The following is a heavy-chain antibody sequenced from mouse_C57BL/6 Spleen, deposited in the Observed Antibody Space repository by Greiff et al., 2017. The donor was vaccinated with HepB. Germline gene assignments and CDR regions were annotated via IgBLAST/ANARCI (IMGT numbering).Heavy chain of an antibody. V-gene: IGHV14-1*01. CDR1: GFNIKDYY. CDR3: TTLYYSNPGDAMDY. CDR2: IDPEDGDT. D-gene: IGHD2-5*01. Sequence: EVQLQQSGAELVRPGASVKLSCTASGFNIKDYYMHWVKQRPEQGLEWIGRIDPEDGDTEYAPKFQGKATMTADTSSNTAYLQLSSLTSEDTAVYYCTTLYYSNPGDAMDYWGQGTSVTVSS. J-gene: IGHJ4*01.